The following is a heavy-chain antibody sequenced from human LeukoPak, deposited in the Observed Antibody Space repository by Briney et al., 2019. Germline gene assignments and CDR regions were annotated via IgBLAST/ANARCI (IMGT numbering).Heavy chain of an antibody. CDR3: ARGSLTFDY. Sequence: PSETLSLTCTVSGGSISSSSYYWSWIRQPPGKGLEWIGYIYNSGSTNYNPSLKSRVTISVDTSKNQFSLKLSSVTAADTAVYYCARGSLTFDYWGQGTLVTVSS. CDR2: IYNSGST. CDR1: GGSISSSSYY. J-gene: IGHJ4*02. V-gene: IGHV4-61*01.